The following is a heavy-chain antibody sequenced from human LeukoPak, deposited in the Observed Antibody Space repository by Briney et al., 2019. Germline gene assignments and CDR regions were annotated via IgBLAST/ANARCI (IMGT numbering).Heavy chain of an antibody. CDR2: IYYSGST. V-gene: IGHV4-39*01. J-gene: IGHJ4*02. CDR3: ARHSGSYQSGLDY. D-gene: IGHD1-26*01. Sequence: SETLSLTCTVSGGSISSSSYYWGWIRQPPGKGLEWIGSIYYSGSTYYNPSLKSRVTISVDTSKNQFSLRLSSVTAADTAVYYCARHSGSYQSGLDYWGQGTLVTVSS. CDR1: GGSISSSSYY.